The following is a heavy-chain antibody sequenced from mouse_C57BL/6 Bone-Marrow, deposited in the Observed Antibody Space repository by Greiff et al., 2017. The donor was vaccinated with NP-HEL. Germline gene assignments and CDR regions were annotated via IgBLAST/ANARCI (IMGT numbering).Heavy chain of an antibody. CDR1: GFTFSSYA. CDR3: ARDLITTVVDWYFDV. J-gene: IGHJ1*03. V-gene: IGHV5-4*01. Sequence: EVKLQESGGGLVKPGGSLKLSCAASGFTFSSYAMSWVRQTPEKRLEWVATISDGGSYTYYPDNVKGRFTISRDNAKNNLYLQMSHLKSEDTAMYYCARDLITTVVDWYFDVWGTGTTVTVSS. D-gene: IGHD1-1*01. CDR2: ISDGGSYT.